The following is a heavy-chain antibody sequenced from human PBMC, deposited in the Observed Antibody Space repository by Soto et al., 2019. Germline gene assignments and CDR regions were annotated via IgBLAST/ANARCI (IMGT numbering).Heavy chain of an antibody. D-gene: IGHD2-8*01. CDR2: IIPMLGSA. Sequence: QVRLVQSGAEVKKPGSAVKISCKASGGAFSSSALNWVRQAPGQGLEWMGGIIPMLGSANYAQKFQGRVTITADKSTKTAYLELSSLRSEDTAVYYCTRGVPSNAYFVYWGQGTLVTVSS. J-gene: IGHJ4*02. CDR3: TRGVPSNAYFVY. CDR1: GGAFSSSA. V-gene: IGHV1-69*06.